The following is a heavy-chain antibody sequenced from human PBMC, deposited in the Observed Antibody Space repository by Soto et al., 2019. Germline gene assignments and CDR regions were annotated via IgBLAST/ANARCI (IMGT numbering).Heavy chain of an antibody. CDR1: GFNFSSYS. CDR2: ISSSSSYI. J-gene: IGHJ5*02. CDR3: ARDVSYGYPEFDP. V-gene: IGHV3-21*01. Sequence: GGSLSLSCTASGFNFSSYSMNWVRQAPGKGLEWVSSISSSSSYIYYADSVKGRFTISRDNAKNSLYLQMNSLRAEDTAVYYCARDVSYGYPEFDPWGQGTLVTVSS. D-gene: IGHD5-18*01.